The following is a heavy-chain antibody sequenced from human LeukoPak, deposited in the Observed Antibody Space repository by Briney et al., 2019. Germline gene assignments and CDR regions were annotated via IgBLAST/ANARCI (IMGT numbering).Heavy chain of an antibody. V-gene: IGHV3-48*03. D-gene: IGHD3-22*01. CDR2: ISSSGSTI. CDR1: GVTFSSYE. Sequence: GGSLRLSCAASGVTFSSYEMNWVRQAPGKGLEWVSYISSSGSTIYYADSVKGRFTISRDNAKNSLYLQMNSLRAEDTAVYYCARAPFSYYYDSSGYPRVDYWGQGTLVTVSS. CDR3: ARAPFSYYYDSSGYPRVDY. J-gene: IGHJ4*02.